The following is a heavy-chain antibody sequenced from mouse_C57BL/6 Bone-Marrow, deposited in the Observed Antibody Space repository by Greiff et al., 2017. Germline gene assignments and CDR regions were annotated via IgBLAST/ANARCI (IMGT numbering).Heavy chain of an antibody. CDR2: IDPENGDT. V-gene: IGHV14-4*01. CDR1: GFNIKDDY. CDR3: TTNLIVTTVVAIDY. D-gene: IGHD1-1*01. J-gene: IGHJ2*01. Sequence: VQLQQSGAELVRPGASVKLSCTASGFNIKDDYMHWVKQRPEQGLEWIGWIDPENGDTEYASKFQGKATITADTSSNTAYLQLSSLTSEDTAVYYCTTNLIVTTVVAIDYWGQGTTLTVSS.